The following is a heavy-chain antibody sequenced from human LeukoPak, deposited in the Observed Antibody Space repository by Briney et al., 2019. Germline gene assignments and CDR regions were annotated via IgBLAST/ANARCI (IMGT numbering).Heavy chain of an antibody. CDR1: GGSFSGYY. J-gene: IGHJ5*02. D-gene: IGHD3-9*01. Sequence: KSSETLSLTCAVYGGSFSGYYWSWIRQPPGKGLEWIGEINHSGSTNYNPSLKSRVTISVDTSKNQFSLKLSSVTAADTAVYYCARGGRYFDWLLYWFDPWGQGTLVTVSS. CDR2: INHSGST. V-gene: IGHV4-34*01. CDR3: ARGGRYFDWLLYWFDP.